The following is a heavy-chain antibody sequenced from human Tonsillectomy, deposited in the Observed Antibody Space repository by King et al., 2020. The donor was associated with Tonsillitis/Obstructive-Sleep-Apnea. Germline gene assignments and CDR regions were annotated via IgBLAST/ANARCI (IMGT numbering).Heavy chain of an antibody. CDR3: ARIGCSSTSCHDYYYYYYMDV. D-gene: IGHD2-2*01. J-gene: IGHJ6*03. CDR1: GYIFTSYW. V-gene: IGHV5-51*01. CDR2: IYPGDSDT. Sequence: QLVQSGAEVKKPGESLKISCKGSGYIFTSYWIGWVRQMPGKGLEWMGIIYPGDSDTRYSPSFQCQVTISADKSISTAYLQWSSLKASDTAMYYCARIGCSSTSCHDYYYYYYMDVWGKGTTVTVSS.